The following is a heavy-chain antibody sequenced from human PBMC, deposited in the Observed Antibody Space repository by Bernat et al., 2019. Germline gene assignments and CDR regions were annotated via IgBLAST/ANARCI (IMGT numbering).Heavy chain of an antibody. J-gene: IGHJ6*02. V-gene: IGHV3-30*03. D-gene: IGHD6-25*01. CDR2: ISYDGRNK. CDR1: GFTFSSYG. CDR3: VRDGAALYYYHGMDV. Sequence: QVQLVESGGGVVQPGRSLRLSCAASGFTFSSYGMHWVRQAPGKGLEWVAVISYDGRNKYYADSVQARFIISRDDSENTLYLQMDSLKSEDTAVYYCVRDGAALYYYHGMDVRGRGTTVTVSS.